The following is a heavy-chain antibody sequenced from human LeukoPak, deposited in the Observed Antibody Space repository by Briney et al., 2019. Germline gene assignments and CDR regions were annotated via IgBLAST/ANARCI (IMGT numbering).Heavy chain of an antibody. Sequence: GGSLRLSCAASGFTVSSNYMNWVRQAPGKGLEWVSVLYRSGDTYYADSVKGRFTISRDNSKNTLYLQMNSLRAEDTAVYYCARESAAAGERGYYFDYWGQGTLVTVSS. J-gene: IGHJ4*02. CDR1: GFTVSSNY. CDR3: ARESAAAGERGYYFDY. V-gene: IGHV3-66*03. D-gene: IGHD6-13*01. CDR2: LYRSGDT.